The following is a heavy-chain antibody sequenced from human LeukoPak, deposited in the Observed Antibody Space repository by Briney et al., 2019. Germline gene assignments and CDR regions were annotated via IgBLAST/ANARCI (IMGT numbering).Heavy chain of an antibody. Sequence: GGSLRLSCAASGFTFSSYWMHWVRQAPGKGLVWVSRINSDGSSTSYAYSVKGRFTISRDNAKNTLYLQLHGLRAEDTAVYYCERVGRYSYGFDAFDLWGQGTMVPVSS. CDR3: ERVGRYSYGFDAFDL. J-gene: IGHJ3*01. D-gene: IGHD5-18*01. CDR2: INSDGSST. V-gene: IGHV3-74*01. CDR1: GFTFSSYW.